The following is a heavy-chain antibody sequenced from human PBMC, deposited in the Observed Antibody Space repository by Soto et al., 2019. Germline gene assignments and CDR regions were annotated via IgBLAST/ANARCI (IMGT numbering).Heavy chain of an antibody. J-gene: IGHJ4*02. CDR3: ARVGGVAARTFDY. CDR1: GGSISPFY. V-gene: IGHV4-59*01. CDR2: LYYSGNT. D-gene: IGHD2-15*01. Sequence: PSETLSFTCTVSGGSISPFYLSWVRQPPGKGLEWIGYLYYSGNTNYNPSLKSRVTISVDASKNQVSLRLTSVTAADTAVYYCARVGGVAARTFDYWGQGTVVTVYS.